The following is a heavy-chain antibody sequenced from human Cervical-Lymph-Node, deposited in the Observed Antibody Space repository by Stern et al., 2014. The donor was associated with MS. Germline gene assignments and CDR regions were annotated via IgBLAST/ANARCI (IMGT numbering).Heavy chain of an antibody. J-gene: IGHJ6*02. Sequence: VQLVKSGAEVKKPGSSVKVSCMASGGTFSSQAISWVRQAPGQGLEWLGGIIPIFGVAHYAQKLQGRVTITADESTSTAYMELRSLRSEDTAVYYCARDEIGQTTTHYYYYGMDVWGQGTTVTVSS. CDR1: GGTFSSQA. D-gene: IGHD1-1*01. CDR2: IIPIFGVA. CDR3: ARDEIGQTTTHYYYYGMDV. V-gene: IGHV1-69*01.